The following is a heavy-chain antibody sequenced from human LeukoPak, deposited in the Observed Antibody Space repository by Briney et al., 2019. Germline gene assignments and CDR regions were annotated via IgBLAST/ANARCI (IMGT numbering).Heavy chain of an antibody. CDR3: TTEMDTAMYY. V-gene: IGHV3-15*01. D-gene: IGHD5-18*01. CDR1: GFTFSYAW. J-gene: IGHJ4*02. Sequence: GGSLRLSCAASGFTFSYAWMTWVRQAPGKGLEWVGRIRGKTDGGTTDYAAPVKGRFTISRDDSKNTLYLQMNSLRTEDTAMYYCTTEMDTAMYYWGQGTLVTVSS. CDR2: IRGKTDGGTT.